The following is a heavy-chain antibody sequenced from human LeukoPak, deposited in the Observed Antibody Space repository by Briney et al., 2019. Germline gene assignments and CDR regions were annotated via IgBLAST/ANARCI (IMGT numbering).Heavy chain of an antibody. D-gene: IGHD3-10*01. CDR3: ARGVRWFDP. CDR2: IQPDGGET. Sequence: PGGSLRLSCVGSGFNFRSHWMTWIRQAPGKGVEWVANIQPDGGETYYVDSVTGRFTISRDNARNSLFLQMSSLRVEDTAVYYCARGVRWFDPWGQGTLVTVSS. CDR1: GFNFRSHW. J-gene: IGHJ5*02. V-gene: IGHV3-7*01.